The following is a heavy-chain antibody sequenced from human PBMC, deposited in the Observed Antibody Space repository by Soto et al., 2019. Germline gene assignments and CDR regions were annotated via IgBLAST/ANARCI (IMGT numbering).Heavy chain of an antibody. Sequence: PGESLKISCKGSGYSFTNYWIGWVRQMPGKGLEWMGIIYPGDSDTKYGPSFQGQVTISADKSISTAYLQWSSLKASDTAMYYCARTRSTVTDSYYFDYWGQGTLVTVSP. CDR2: IYPGDSDT. V-gene: IGHV5-51*01. J-gene: IGHJ4*02. D-gene: IGHD4-17*01. CDR3: ARTRSTVTDSYYFDY. CDR1: GYSFTNYW.